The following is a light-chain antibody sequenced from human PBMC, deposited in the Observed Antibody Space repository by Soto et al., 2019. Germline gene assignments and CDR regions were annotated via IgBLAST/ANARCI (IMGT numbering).Light chain of an antibody. CDR2: NAF. V-gene: IGKV1-5*01. Sequence: DIQMTQSPSTLSASVGDRVTITCRASQNIRTWLSWYREKPGIAPYLLIFNAFSLHSGVPSRFSGSGSGTEFTFTTPDLQPDDFATYYCQHYNPYSGPFGQGTKVDIK. CDR3: QHYNPYSGP. J-gene: IGKJ1*01. CDR1: QNIRTW.